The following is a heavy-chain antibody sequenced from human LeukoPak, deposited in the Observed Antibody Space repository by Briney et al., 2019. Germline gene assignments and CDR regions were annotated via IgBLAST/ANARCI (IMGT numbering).Heavy chain of an antibody. J-gene: IGHJ4*02. CDR1: GYSFSYYW. V-gene: IGHV5-51*01. CDR2: IYPGDYET. D-gene: IGHD2-21*02. CDR3: AIPPGYCGNDCSFDH. Sequence: GESLKISCEGSGYSFSYYWIGWVRQMPGKGLDWMGIIYPGDYETRYSPSFQGPVTISVDKSISTAYLQWSSLKASDTAMYYCAIPPGYCGNDCSFDHWGQGTLVTVSS.